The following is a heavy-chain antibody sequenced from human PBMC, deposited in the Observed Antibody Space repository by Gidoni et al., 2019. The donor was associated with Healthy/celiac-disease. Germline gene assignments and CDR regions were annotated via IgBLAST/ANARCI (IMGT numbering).Heavy chain of an antibody. Sequence: QVQLQESGPGLVKPSETLSLTCAVSGYSITSGYYWGWIRQPPGKGLEWIGSIYHSGSTYYNPSLKSRVTISVDTSKNQFSLKLSSVTAADTAVYYCARLYYDFWSGYPYYFDYWGQGTLVTVSS. J-gene: IGHJ4*02. CDR1: GYSITSGYY. CDR2: IYHSGST. V-gene: IGHV4-38-2*01. D-gene: IGHD3-3*01. CDR3: ARLYYDFWSGYPYYFDY.